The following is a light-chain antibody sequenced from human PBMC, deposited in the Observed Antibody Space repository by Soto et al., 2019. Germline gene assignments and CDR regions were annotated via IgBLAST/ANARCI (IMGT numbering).Light chain of an antibody. CDR3: SSYSISTAYL. CDR2: EVN. Sequence: QSVLTQPPSASGSPGQSVAISCTGTSSDVGGYNYVSWYQQHPGKAPKLMIYEVNKRPSGVPDRFSGSKSGNTAFLTVSGLQAEDEADYFCSSYSISTAYLFGTGTKV. V-gene: IGLV2-8*01. J-gene: IGLJ1*01. CDR1: SSDVGGYNY.